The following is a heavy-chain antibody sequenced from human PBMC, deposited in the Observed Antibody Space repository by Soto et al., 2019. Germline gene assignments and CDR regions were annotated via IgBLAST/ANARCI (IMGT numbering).Heavy chain of an antibody. CDR2: IIPIFGTA. V-gene: IGHV1-69*01. D-gene: IGHD6-13*01. CDR3: ARDLGIAAAGTKRGYYYYGMDV. J-gene: IGHJ6*02. CDR1: GGTFSSYA. Sequence: QVQLVQSGAEVKKPGSSVKVSCKASGGTFSSYAISWVRQAPGQGLEWMGGIIPIFGTANYAQKFQGRVTITADESTSTAYMELSSLRSEETAVYYCARDLGIAAAGTKRGYYYYGMDVWGQGTTVTVSS.